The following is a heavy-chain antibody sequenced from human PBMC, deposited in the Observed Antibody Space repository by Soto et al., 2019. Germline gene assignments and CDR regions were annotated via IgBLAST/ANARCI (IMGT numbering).Heavy chain of an antibody. D-gene: IGHD6-6*01. CDR3: TRTISALPGDDY. CDR2: IKQDGSER. J-gene: IGHJ4*02. CDR1: GFTFSNHA. V-gene: IGHV3-7*01. Sequence: GGSLRLSCSASGFTFSNHAMHWVRQAPGKGLEWLANIKQDGSERYYVDSVKGRFTISRDNVKNSVYLQMNSLRAEDTAVYYCTRTISALPGDDYWGQGTLVTVSS.